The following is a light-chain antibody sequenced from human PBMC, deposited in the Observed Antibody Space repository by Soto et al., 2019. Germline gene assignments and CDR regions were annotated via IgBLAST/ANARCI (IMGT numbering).Light chain of an antibody. CDR1: QSVSSSY. CDR2: GAS. CDR3: QQYNNWPPIT. V-gene: IGKV3-15*01. Sequence: EIVMTQSPATQSESPGQRDTLSCRASQSVSSSYLAWYQQKPGQAPRLLIYGASSRATGIPARFSGSGSGTEFTLTISSLQSEDFAVYYCQQYNNWPPITFGQGTRLEIK. J-gene: IGKJ5*01.